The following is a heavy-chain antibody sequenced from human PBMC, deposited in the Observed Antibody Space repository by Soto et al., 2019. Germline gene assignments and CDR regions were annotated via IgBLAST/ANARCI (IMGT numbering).Heavy chain of an antibody. CDR3: ARDRYSISWQNWFDP. CDR2: IYYSGST. V-gene: IGHV4-59*01. D-gene: IGHD6-13*01. Sequence: QVQLQESGPGLVKPSETLSLTCTVSGGSISSYYWSWIRQPPGKGLEWIGYIYYSGSTNYNPSLKSRVTISVDTSKNQFSLKLSSVTAADTAVYYCARDRYSISWQNWFDPWGQGTLVTVSS. CDR1: GGSISSYY. J-gene: IGHJ5*02.